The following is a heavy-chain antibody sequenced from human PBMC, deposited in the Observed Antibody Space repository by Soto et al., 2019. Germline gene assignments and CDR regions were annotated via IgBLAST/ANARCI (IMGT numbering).Heavy chain of an antibody. CDR3: ARALSGSYHQSYFDY. J-gene: IGHJ4*02. V-gene: IGHV1-69*13. D-gene: IGHD1-26*01. CDR2: IIPIFGTA. CDR1: GGTFSSYA. Sequence: RASVKVSCKASGGTFSSYAISWVRQAPGQGLEWMGGIIPIFGTANYAQKFQGRVTITADESTSTAYMELSSLRSEDTAVYYCARALSGSYHQSYFDYWGQGTLVTVSS.